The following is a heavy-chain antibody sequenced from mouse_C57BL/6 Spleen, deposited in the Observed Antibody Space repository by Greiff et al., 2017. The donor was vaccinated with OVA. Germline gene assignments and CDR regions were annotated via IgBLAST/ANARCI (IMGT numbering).Heavy chain of an antibody. CDR2: IDPETGGT. J-gene: IGHJ3*01. V-gene: IGHV1-15*01. Sequence: QVQLQQSGAELVRPGASVTLSCKASGYTFTDYEMHWVKPTPVHGLEWIGAIDPETGGTAYNQKFKGKAILTADKSSSTAYMELRSLTSEDSAVYYCTRPYDYDEGFAYWGQGTLVTVSA. CDR3: TRPYDYDEGFAY. D-gene: IGHD2-4*01. CDR1: GYTFTDYE.